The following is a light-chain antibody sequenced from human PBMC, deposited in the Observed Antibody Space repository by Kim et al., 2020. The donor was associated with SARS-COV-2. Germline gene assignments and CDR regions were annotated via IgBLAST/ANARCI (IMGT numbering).Light chain of an antibody. CDR2: EGS. J-gene: IGLJ2*01. CDR3: CSYAGARTVV. Sequence: SITISCTGVNSNNDVVRYNLVSWYQQHPSEAPKLIIYEGSERPSGVSNRFTGSKSGDTASLTISELQTEDEADYYCCSYAGARTVVFGGGTKVTVL. V-gene: IGLV2-23*01. CDR1: NSNNDVVRYNL.